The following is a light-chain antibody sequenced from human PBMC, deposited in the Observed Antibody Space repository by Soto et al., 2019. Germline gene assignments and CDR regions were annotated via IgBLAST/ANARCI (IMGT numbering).Light chain of an antibody. CDR1: QSLTGW. Sequence: DIQMTQSPSTLSASVGDRVTITCRASQSLTGWLAWYQQKPGRAPTLLISKASSLESGVPSRFSGSGSGTEFTLTITSLQPDDFATYYCRHYNSYSGTFGQGTK. V-gene: IGKV1-5*03. CDR2: KAS. J-gene: IGKJ1*01. CDR3: RHYNSYSGT.